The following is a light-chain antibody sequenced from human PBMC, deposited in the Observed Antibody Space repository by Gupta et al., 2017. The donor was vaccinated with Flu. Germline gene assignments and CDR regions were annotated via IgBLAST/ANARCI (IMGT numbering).Light chain of an antibody. Sequence: QSALTQPVSVSGSPGQSITISCTGTSSDVGGYNYVSWYQQHPGKAPKLMIYVMSNRRPGGSNRSSGSKSGNTASLTISGLQAEDEADYYCSSYTSSSTLGVFGGGTKLTVL. J-gene: IGLJ2*01. V-gene: IGLV2-14*01. CDR3: SSYTSSSTLGV. CDR2: VMS. CDR1: SSDVGGYNY.